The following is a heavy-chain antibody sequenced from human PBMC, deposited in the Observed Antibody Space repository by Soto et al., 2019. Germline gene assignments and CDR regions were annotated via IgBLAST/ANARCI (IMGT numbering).Heavy chain of an antibody. CDR1: GGSISSSSYY. CDR3: ASPGGVAAAILAY. Sequence: QLQLQESGPGLVKPSETLSLTCTVSGGSISSSSYYWGWIRQPPGKGLEWIGSIYYSGSTYYHPALESRGTISVATAKNQSSLQLSSVTAGDAAVTYCASPGGVAAAILAYWGQGTLVTVSS. D-gene: IGHD6-13*01. CDR2: IYYSGST. J-gene: IGHJ4*02. V-gene: IGHV4-39*01.